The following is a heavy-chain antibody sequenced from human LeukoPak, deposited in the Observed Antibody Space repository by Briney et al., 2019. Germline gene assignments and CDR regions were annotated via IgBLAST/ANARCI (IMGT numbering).Heavy chain of an antibody. V-gene: IGHV3-48*04. CDR3: ARERYLDFDP. CDR2: ISSSSSTI. Sequence: GGSLRLSCAASGFTFSSYGMAWVRQAPGKGLEWVSYISSSSSTIYYADSVKGRFTISRDNAKNSLYLQMNSLRAEDTAVYYCARERYLDFDPWGQGTLVTVSS. D-gene: IGHD3-9*01. CDR1: GFTFSSYG. J-gene: IGHJ5*02.